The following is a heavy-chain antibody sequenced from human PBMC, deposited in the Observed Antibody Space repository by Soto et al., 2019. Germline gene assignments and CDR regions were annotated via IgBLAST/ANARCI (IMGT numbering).Heavy chain of an antibody. CDR3: ARQGLHLYYYYGMDV. V-gene: IGHV5-51*01. J-gene: IGHJ6*02. CDR1: GYSFTSYW. Sequence: GESLKIFCKGSGYSFTSYWIGWVRQMPGKGLEWMGIIYPGDSDTRYSPSFQGQVTISADKSISTAYLQWSSLKASDTAMYYCARQGLHLYYYYGMDVWGQGTTVTVSS. CDR2: IYPGDSDT. D-gene: IGHD5-12*01.